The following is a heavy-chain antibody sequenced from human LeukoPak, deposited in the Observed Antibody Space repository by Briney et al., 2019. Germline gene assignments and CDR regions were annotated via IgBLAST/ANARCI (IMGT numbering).Heavy chain of an antibody. V-gene: IGHV1-2*04. CDR3: ARMDGSGSYYPNSYYYYGMDV. J-gene: IGHJ6*02. D-gene: IGHD3-10*01. Sequence: GASVKVSCKASGYTFTGYYMHWVRQAPGQGLEWMGWINPNSGGTNYAQKFQGWVTMTRDTSISTAYMELSRLRSDDTAVYYCARMDGSGSYYPNSYYYYGMDVWGQGTTVTVSS. CDR1: GYTFTGYY. CDR2: INPNSGGT.